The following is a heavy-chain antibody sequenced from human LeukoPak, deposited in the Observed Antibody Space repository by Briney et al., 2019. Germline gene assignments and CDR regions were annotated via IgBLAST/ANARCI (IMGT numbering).Heavy chain of an antibody. J-gene: IGHJ4*02. D-gene: IGHD1-26*01. V-gene: IGHV3-53*01. Sequence: GGSLRLSCAASGFIVNSNYMNWVRQAPGKGLEWVSVLYSDDTTYYADSVRGRFTISRDNSKNTLYLQMNSLRAEDTAVYYCARGGGYYAIDYWGQGTLVTVSS. CDR1: GFIVNSNY. CDR3: ARGGGYYAIDY. CDR2: LYSDDTT.